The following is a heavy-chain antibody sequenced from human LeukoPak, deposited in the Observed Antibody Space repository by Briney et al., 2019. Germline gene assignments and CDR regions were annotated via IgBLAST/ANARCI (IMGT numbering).Heavy chain of an antibody. CDR2: ISSSSSYR. CDR3: ARDNFVAGRTPLFDY. CDR1: GFTFSSYS. V-gene: IGHV3-21*01. J-gene: IGHJ4*02. D-gene: IGHD6-19*01. Sequence: GGSLRLSCAASGFTFSSYSMNWLRQAPGKGLEWVASISSSSSYRYYADSVKVRFTISRDNAKNSLYLQLNSLRAEDTAVYYCARDNFVAGRTPLFDYWGQGTLVTVSS.